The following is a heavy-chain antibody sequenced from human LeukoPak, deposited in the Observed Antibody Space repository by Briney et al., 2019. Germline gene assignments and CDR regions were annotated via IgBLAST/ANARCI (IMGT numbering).Heavy chain of an antibody. CDR3: AKDRGYSSGWSTMYYFDY. CDR2: ISYDGSNK. D-gene: IGHD6-19*01. J-gene: IGHJ4*02. CDR1: GFTFSSYG. V-gene: IGHV3-30*18. Sequence: GGSLRLSCAASGFTFSSYGMHWVRQAPGKGLEWVAVISYDGSNKYYADSVKGRFTISRDNSKNTLYLQMNSLRAEDTAVYYCAKDRGYSSGWSTMYYFDYWGQGTLVTVSS.